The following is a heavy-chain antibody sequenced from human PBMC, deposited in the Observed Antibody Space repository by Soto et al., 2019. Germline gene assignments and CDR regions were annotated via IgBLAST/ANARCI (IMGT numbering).Heavy chain of an antibody. CDR3: AKVPEYRDGSSFYYFDS. J-gene: IGHJ4*02. Sequence: GGSLRLSCAASGFTFSDFAMNWVRQTPGKRLEWVSIIATTGDTSYYADSVKGRFTISRDNSKNMLYLQMNNLRVDDTAIYFCAKVPEYRDGSSFYYFDSWGQGAPVTVSS. CDR2: IATTGDTS. CDR1: GFTFSDFA. V-gene: IGHV3-23*01. D-gene: IGHD6-6*01.